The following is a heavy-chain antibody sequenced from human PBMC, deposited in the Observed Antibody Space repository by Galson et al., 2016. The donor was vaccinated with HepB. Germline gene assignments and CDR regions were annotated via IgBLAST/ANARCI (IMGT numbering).Heavy chain of an antibody. J-gene: IGHJ2*01. CDR2: IIPIFGAP. CDR1: GGSFSTFA. D-gene: IGHD4-17*01. Sequence: VKVSCKASGGSFSTFAISWLRQAPGQGPEWMGGIIPIFGAPNYAQKFQGRVTITADESTNTAYMEKGNLRPDDTAVYFCAKSDYVYGDYPNWYFDLWGRGTLITVS. CDR3: AKSDYVYGDYPNWYFDL. V-gene: IGHV1-69*01.